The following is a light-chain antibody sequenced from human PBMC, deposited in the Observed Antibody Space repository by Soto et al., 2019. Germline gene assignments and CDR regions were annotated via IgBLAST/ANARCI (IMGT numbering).Light chain of an antibody. CDR2: GAS. V-gene: IGKV3-20*01. J-gene: IGKJ5*01. Sequence: ENVFTKSPGTMFLSPGERATVSCRASQSVGRHYLAWFQPKSGQDPRLVIDGASSRAACIQDRLSGSGSGTDFTLTISRLEPEDFAVYYCQQYATSPITFGQGTRLEIK. CDR1: QSVGRHY. CDR3: QQYATSPIT.